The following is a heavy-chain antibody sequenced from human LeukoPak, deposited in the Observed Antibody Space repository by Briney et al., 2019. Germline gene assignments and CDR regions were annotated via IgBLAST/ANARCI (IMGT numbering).Heavy chain of an antibody. CDR1: GYTFTNHW. J-gene: IGHJ4*02. D-gene: IGHD6-19*01. CDR3: ARRESSGSIDD. V-gene: IGHV5-51*01. Sequence: PGESLKISCKGSGYTFTNHWIGWVRQVPGKGLEWMGIIYPGDSDTNYSPSFQGQVTISVDKSISTAYLQWSSLKASDTAMYYCARRESSGSIDDWGQGTLVTVSS. CDR2: IYPGDSDT.